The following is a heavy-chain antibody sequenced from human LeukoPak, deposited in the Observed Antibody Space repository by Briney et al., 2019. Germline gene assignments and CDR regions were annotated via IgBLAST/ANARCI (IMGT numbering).Heavy chain of an antibody. CDR2: IYYSGNT. D-gene: IGHD3-9*01. V-gene: IGHV4-39*01. J-gene: IGHJ4*02. CDR3: ARHQELRYFDWLLNGHFDY. CDR1: GVSISSSNSY. Sequence: TSETLSLTCTVSGVSISSSNSYWGWIRQPPGKGLEWIGSIYYSGNTYYNASLKSQVSISIDTSKNQFSLKLTSVTAADTAVYYCARHQELRYFDWLLNGHFDYWGQGTLVTVSS.